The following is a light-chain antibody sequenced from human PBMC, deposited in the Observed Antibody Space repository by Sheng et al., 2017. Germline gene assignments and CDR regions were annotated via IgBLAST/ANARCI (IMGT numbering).Light chain of an antibody. J-gene: IGLJ1*01. V-gene: IGLV1-40*01. CDR3: QSYDTSLSGSRV. Sequence: QSVLTQPPSVSGAPGQRVTISCTGSSSNIGAGHDVQWYLQLPGIAPKLLIYGNNNRPSEVPDRFSGSRSGTSASLAITGLQAEDEADYYCQSYDTSLSGSRVFGTGTKVSV. CDR1: SSNIGAGHD. CDR2: GNN.